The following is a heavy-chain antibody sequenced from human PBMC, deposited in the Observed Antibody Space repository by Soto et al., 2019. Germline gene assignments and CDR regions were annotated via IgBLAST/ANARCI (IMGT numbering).Heavy chain of an antibody. Sequence: GGSLRLSCAASGFTFSSYAMHWVRQAPGKGLEWVAVISYDGSNKYYADSVKGRFTISRDNSKNTLYLQMNSLRAEDTAVYYCARDDFWSGPGFDYLGQGTLVTVSS. CDR2: ISYDGSNK. CDR1: GFTFSSYA. V-gene: IGHV3-30-3*01. D-gene: IGHD3-3*01. CDR3: ARDDFWSGPGFDY. J-gene: IGHJ4*02.